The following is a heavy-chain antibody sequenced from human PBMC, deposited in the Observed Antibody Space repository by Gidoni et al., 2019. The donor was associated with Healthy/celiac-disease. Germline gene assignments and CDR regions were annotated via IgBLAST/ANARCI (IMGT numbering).Heavy chain of an antibody. J-gene: IGHJ3*02. CDR1: GCTFTGYY. V-gene: IGHV1-2*02. CDR2: INPNSGGT. CDR3: AGGYCSGGSCRSPPFDAFDI. Sequence: QVQLVQSGAEVKKPGASVKVSCMASGCTFTGYYMHWVRQAPGQGLEWLGWINPNSGGTNDAQKFQDRVIMTRDTSIRTAYMELSRLRSDDTAVYYCAGGYCSGGSCRSPPFDAFDIWGQGTMVTVSS. D-gene: IGHD2-15*01.